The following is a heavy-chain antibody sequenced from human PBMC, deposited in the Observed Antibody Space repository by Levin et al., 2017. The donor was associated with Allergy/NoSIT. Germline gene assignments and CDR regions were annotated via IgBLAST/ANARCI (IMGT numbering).Heavy chain of an antibody. CDR2: IYYSGIT. J-gene: IGHJ4*02. V-gene: IGHV4-39*01. D-gene: IGHD2-21*01. CDR3: SRQLWGYYFDY. Sequence: SETLSLTCTVSGGSISSSSYYWGWIRQPPGKGLEWIAAIYYSGITYYNPSLKSRVTISVDTSKNQFSLRLSSVTAADTAVYYCSRQLWGYYFDYWGQGTLVTVSS. CDR1: GGSISSSSYY.